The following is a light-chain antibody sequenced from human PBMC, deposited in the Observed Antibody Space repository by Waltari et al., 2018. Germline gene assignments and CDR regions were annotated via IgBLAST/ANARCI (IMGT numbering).Light chain of an antibody. CDR2: WSS. J-gene: IGKJ4*01. V-gene: IGKV4-1*01. CDR3: QHYYTSPPT. CDR1: QSVLSSSVNKNY. Sequence: DIVMTQSPDSLAVSLGERATINCKSSQSVLSSSVNKNYLAWYQQKPGQPPKLFIYWSSTRESGVPDRFSGSGSGTDFALTISSLQAEDVAVYYCQHYYTSPPTFGGGTKVEIK.